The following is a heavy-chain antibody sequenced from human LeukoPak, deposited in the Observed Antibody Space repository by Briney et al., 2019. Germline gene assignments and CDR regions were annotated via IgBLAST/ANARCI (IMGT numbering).Heavy chain of an antibody. CDR2: IHYSGNT. V-gene: IGHV4-59*01. CDR3: ARDQDADSGIWFDP. D-gene: IGHD4-17*01. Sequence: SETLSLTCTVSGGSISTYYWNWIRQPPGKGLKWVGYIHYSGNTNCNPSLKNRVTISVDTSKNQFSLKLTSVTAEDTAVYYCARDQDADSGIWFDPWGQGTLVTVSS. J-gene: IGHJ5*02. CDR1: GGSISTYY.